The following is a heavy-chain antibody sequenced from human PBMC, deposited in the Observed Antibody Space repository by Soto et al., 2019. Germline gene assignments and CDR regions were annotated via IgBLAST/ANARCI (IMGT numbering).Heavy chain of an antibody. V-gene: IGHV3-23*01. D-gene: IGHD3-10*01. CDR3: AKGPDPGAIDI. CDR2: FGGRDFNT. CDR1: GFTFRSYA. J-gene: IGHJ3*02. Sequence: EVQLLESGGGLVQPGGSLRLSCAASGFTFRSYAMSWVRQAPGRGLEWVSTFGGRDFNTYYADSVKGRFTVSRDNDNSALFLQMNGLRAEDTAVYYCAKGPDPGAIDIWGQGTLVTVSS.